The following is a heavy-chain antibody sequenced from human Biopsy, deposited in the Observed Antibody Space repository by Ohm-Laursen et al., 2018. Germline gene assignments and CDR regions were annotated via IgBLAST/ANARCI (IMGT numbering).Heavy chain of an antibody. Sequence: SSVKVSCKASGGHLRSYGISWVRQAPGQGLEWMGGIMPAFGVVNYGQNFEGRVTIDADDSTTTVDLSSLTSEDTAVYYCARGEAARVNDNYRYRLDHWGQGTTVVVSS. D-gene: IGHD6-6*01. V-gene: IGHV1-69*01. CDR3: ARGEAARVNDNYRYRLDH. CDR1: GGHLRSYG. CDR2: IMPAFGVV. J-gene: IGHJ6*02.